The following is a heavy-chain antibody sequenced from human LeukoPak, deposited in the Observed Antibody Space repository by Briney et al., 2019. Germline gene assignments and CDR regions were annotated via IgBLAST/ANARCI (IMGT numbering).Heavy chain of an antibody. V-gene: IGHV3-30*18. D-gene: IGHD3-10*01. CDR3: AKDPLARGLYYGMDV. J-gene: IGHJ6*02. CDR2: ISYDGSNK. CDR1: GFTFSSYG. Sequence: PGGSLRLSCAASGFTFSSYGMHWVRQAPGKGLEWVAVISYDGSNKYYADSVKGRFTISRDNSKNTLYLQMNSLRAGDTAVYYCAKDPLARGLYYGMDVWGQGTTVTVSS.